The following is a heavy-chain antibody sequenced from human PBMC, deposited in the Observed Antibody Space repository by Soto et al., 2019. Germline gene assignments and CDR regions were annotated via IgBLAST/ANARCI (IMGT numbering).Heavy chain of an antibody. CDR3: ATRSRGYSGYVKY. D-gene: IGHD5-12*01. Sequence: EVQLVESGGGLVQPGGSLRLSCAASGFTFSSYSMSWVRQTPGKGLEWVSHISGGSSLIYNADSVKGRFTISRDNAENSLYLQMNSLRAEDTAVYYCATRSRGYSGYVKYWGQGTVVTVSS. CDR1: GFTFSSYS. V-gene: IGHV3-48*01. CDR2: ISGGSSLI. J-gene: IGHJ4*02.